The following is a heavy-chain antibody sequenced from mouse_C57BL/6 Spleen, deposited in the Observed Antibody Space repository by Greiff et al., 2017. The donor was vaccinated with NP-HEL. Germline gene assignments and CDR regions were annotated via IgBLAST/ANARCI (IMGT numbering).Heavy chain of an antibody. Sequence: VHLVESGPGLVQPSQSLSITCTVSGFSLTSYGVHWVRQSPGKGLEWLGVIWRGGSTDYNAAFMSRLSITKDNSKSQVFFKMNSLQADDTAIYYCAKNLIYYDYLFAYWGQGTLVSVSA. J-gene: IGHJ3*01. V-gene: IGHV2-5*01. CDR1: GFSLTSYG. D-gene: IGHD2-4*01. CDR2: IWRGGST. CDR3: AKNLIYYDYLFAY.